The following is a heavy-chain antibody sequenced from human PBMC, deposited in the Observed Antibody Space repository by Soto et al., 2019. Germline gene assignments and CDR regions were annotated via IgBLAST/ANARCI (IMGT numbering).Heavy chain of an antibody. J-gene: IGHJ3*02. Sequence: VQLVESGGGVVQPGRSLRLSCTASGLTFNIYDIYWVRQAPGKGLEWVSLISYDGNNKYYADSVKGRFTISRDNSKNTLYLQMDSLRAEDTAVYHCAIIRSGSFGFYIWGQGTMVIFSS. CDR1: GLTFNIYD. CDR2: ISYDGNNK. V-gene: IGHV3-30*03. CDR3: AIIRSGSFGFYI. D-gene: IGHD1-26*01.